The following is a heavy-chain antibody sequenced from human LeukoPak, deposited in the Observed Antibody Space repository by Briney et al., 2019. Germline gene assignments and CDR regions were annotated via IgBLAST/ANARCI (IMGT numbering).Heavy chain of an antibody. V-gene: IGHV1-18*01. CDR3: ARTLEATTAFDI. J-gene: IGHJ3*02. D-gene: IGHD1-26*01. CDR2: ISAYSGNT. Sequence: GASVKVSCKASGYTLTSYGLSWVRQAPGQGLEWMGWISAYSGNTNYAQKLQGRVTMTTDTSTSTAYMELRTLRSDDTAVYYCARTLEATTAFDIWGQGTVVTVSS. CDR1: GYTLTSYG.